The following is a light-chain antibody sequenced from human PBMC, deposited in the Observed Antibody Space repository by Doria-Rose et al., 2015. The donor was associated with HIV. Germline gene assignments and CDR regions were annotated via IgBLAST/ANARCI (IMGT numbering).Light chain of an antibody. V-gene: IGLV3-1*01. CDR2: QDN. J-gene: IGLJ2*01. Sequence: PPSLSVSPGQTASITLSGDTLGDKYACWYQQQSGQSPVLVIYQDNKRPSGIPERFSGSNSGNTATLTISGTQAMDEADYYCQAWDSTTVVFGGGTKLTV. CDR3: QAWDSTTVV. CDR1: TLGDKY.